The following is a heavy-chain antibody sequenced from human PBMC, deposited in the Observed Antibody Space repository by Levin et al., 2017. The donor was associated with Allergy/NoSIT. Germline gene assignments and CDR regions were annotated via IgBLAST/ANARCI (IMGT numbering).Heavy chain of an antibody. CDR1: GFTFSSYE. CDR3: ARDVRGGGYYDSSGYYVPLRGMDV. V-gene: IGHV3-48*03. J-gene: IGHJ6*02. D-gene: IGHD3-22*01. CDR2: ISSSGSTI. Sequence: GGSLRLSCAASGFTFSSYEMNWVRQAPGKGLEWVSYISSSGSTIYYADSVKGRFTISRDNAKNSLYLQMNSLRAEDTAVYYCARDVRGGGYYDSSGYYVPLRGMDVWGQGTTVTVSS.